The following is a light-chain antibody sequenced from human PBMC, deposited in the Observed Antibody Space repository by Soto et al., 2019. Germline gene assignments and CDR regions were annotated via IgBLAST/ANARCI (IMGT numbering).Light chain of an antibody. CDR2: GAS. CDR3: QQYGSPPYT. CDR1: QTVGSNY. V-gene: IGKV3-20*01. J-gene: IGKJ2*01. Sequence: EIVLTQSPGTLSLSPGERATLSCRASQTVGSNYLAWYQQKPGRAPRLLIYGASNRATGIPDRFSGSGSGTDFALTISRLEPEDVAVYCCQQYGSPPYTFGQGTKLEIQ.